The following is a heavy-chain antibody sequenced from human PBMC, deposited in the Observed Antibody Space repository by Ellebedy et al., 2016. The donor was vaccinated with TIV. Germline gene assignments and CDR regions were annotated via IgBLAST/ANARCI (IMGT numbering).Heavy chain of an antibody. CDR1: GYSFTTFW. V-gene: IGHV5-10-1*04. Sequence: GESLKISCKGSGYSFTTFWINWVRQMPGKGLEWMGRIDPSDSYTNYSPSFQGQVTISADKSISTAYLQWSSLKASDIAMYYCARHRDYYFDYWGQGTLVTVSS. CDR2: IDPSDSYT. CDR3: ARHRDYYFDY. J-gene: IGHJ4*02. D-gene: IGHD3-10*01.